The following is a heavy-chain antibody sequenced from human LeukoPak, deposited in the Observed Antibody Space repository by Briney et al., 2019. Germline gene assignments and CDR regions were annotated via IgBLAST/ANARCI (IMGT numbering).Heavy chain of an antibody. CDR2: IFPDDSDT. V-gene: IGHV5-51*01. CDR3: ARLPVRQCSSTSCYAFGFDP. CDR1: GYIFTTYW. Sequence: GESLKISCKVSGYIFTTYWIGWVRQMPGKGLEWMGIIFPDDSDTRYSPSFQGQVTISADKSISTAYLQWSSLKASDTAMYYCARLPVRQCSSTSCYAFGFDPWGQGTLVTVSS. J-gene: IGHJ5*02. D-gene: IGHD2-2*01.